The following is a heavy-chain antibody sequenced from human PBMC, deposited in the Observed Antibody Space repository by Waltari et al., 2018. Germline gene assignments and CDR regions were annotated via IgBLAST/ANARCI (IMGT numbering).Heavy chain of an antibody. J-gene: IGHJ4*02. Sequence: QVQLQQWGAGLLKPSETLSLTCAVYGGSFSGYYWSWVRQAPGKGLEWVSYISSSSSTIYYADSVKGRFTISRDNAKNSLYLQMNSLRAEDTAVYYCARDSFGVTNAFDYWGQGTLVTVSS. CDR1: GGSFSGYY. CDR2: ISSSSSTI. D-gene: IGHD4-17*01. V-gene: IGHV3-11*04. CDR3: ARDSFGVTNAFDY.